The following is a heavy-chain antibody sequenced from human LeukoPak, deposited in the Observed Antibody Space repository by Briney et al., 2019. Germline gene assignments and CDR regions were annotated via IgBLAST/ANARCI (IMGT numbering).Heavy chain of an antibody. V-gene: IGHV3-21*01. D-gene: IGHD6-25*01. CDR3: ARILRGHYFDY. CDR2: ISSSSSYI. J-gene: IGHJ4*02. Sequence: GGSLRLSCTASGFTFSSYSMNWVRQAPGKGLEWVSSISSSSSYIYYVDSVKGRFTISRDNAKNSLYLQMNSLRAEDTAVYYCARILRGHYFDYWGQGTLVTVAS. CDR1: GFTFSSYS.